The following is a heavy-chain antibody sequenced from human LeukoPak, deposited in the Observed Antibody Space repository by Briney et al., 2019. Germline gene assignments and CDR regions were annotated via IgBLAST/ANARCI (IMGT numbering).Heavy chain of an antibody. CDR2: ISSSGSTI. Sequence: GGSLRLSCAASGFTFSSYELNWVRQAPGKGLAWVSYISSSGSTIYYADSVKGRFTISRDNAKNSLYLQMNSLRAEDTAVYYCARVVSYGYEFDYWGQGTLVTVSS. V-gene: IGHV3-48*03. CDR3: ARVVSYGYEFDY. CDR1: GFTFSSYE. D-gene: IGHD5-18*01. J-gene: IGHJ4*02.